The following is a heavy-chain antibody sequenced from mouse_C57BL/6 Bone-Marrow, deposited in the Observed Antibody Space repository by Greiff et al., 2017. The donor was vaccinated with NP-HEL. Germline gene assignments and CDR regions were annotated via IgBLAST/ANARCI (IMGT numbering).Heavy chain of an antibody. J-gene: IGHJ4*01. CDR3: SRGNYRSCQFGYAMDY. D-gene: IGHD1-1*01. Sequence: QVHVKQSGAELVKPGASVKISCKASGYAFSSYWMNWVKERPGKGLEWIGQIYPGDGDTKYNGKFKGKATLTADKSSSTAYMQVSSLTSEDSAVFFYSRGNYRSCQFGYAMDYWGQGTSVTVSS. CDR2: IYPGDGDT. V-gene: IGHV1-80*01. CDR1: GYAFSSYW.